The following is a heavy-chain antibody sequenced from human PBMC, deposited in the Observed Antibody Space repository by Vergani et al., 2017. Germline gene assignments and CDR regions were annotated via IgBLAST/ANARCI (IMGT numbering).Heavy chain of an antibody. J-gene: IGHJ2*01. CDR1: GASIRSSNYY. D-gene: IGHD3-16*01. CDR2: IYNSGNG. V-gene: IGHV4-39*01. Sequence: QLQLQESGPGLVKPSATLSLTCSVSGASIRSSNYYWGWIRQPPWKGLEWIASIYNSGNGDSSSSLKSRVTISADTSKNQFSLRLTSVTAADTAVYYCASGKYYSDSTSHFRGRYFDVWGRGTLVTVPS. CDR3: ASGKYYSDSTSHFRGRYFDV.